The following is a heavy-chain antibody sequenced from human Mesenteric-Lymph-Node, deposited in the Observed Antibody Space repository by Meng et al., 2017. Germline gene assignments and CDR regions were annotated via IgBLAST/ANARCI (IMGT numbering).Heavy chain of an antibody. J-gene: IGHJ4*01. CDR3: ARVDSSGYFLDY. D-gene: IGHD3-22*01. CDR2: IYYSGST. Sequence: QVQLQESGPGLVKPSQTLSLTCTVSGGSISSGGHSWSWIRQHPGKGLEWIAYIYYSGSTYYNPSLKSRVILSVDTSKNQFSLKLSSVTAADTAMYYCARVDSSGYFLDYWGQGTLVTVSS. V-gene: IGHV4-31*03. CDR1: GGSISSGGHS.